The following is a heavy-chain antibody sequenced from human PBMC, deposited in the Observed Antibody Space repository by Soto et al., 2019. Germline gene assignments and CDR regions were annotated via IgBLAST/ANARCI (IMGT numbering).Heavy chain of an antibody. Sequence: SGPTLVNPTQTLTLACTFSGFSLSSSGVGVGWIRQPPGKALEQLALIYWDNDKRYSPILQSRVTITKDTSKNQVVLTMTNMDPVDTATYYCAHKGGRGAGMDVWGQGTTVTVSS. CDR1: GFSLSSSGVG. J-gene: IGHJ6*02. V-gene: IGHV2-5*02. CDR3: AHKGGRGAGMDV. D-gene: IGHD2-15*01. CDR2: IYWDNDK.